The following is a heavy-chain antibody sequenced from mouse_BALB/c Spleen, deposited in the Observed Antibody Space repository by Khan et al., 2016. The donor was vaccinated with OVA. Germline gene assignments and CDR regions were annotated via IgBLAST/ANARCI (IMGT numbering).Heavy chain of an antibody. J-gene: IGHJ3*01. CDR2: INPSNGYT. D-gene: IGHD2-14*01. Sequence: QVQLKQSGAGLARPGASVKLSCKASGYTFTTYTMHWVHQSPGQGLEWIGYINPSNGYTNYNQKFKDKSTLTADKSSSTAYMQLSSLTSDYSAVFYCARVEAYCRSDGWFCYWGQGTLVTVSA. V-gene: IGHV1-4*01. CDR1: GYTFTTYT. CDR3: ARVEAYCRSDGWFCY.